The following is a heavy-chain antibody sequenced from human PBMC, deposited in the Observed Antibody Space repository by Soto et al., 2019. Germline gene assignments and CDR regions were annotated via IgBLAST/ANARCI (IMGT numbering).Heavy chain of an antibody. CDR2: INPNSGGT. J-gene: IGHJ6*02. CDR3: ARQWVSYGMDV. D-gene: IGHD1-26*01. V-gene: IGHV1-2*04. Sequence: GASAKVCCNAPRYAFACYYMQSVQQAPGQGLEWMGWINPNSGGTNYAQKFQGWVTMTRDTSISTAYMELSRLRSDATAVYYCARQWVSYGMDVWGQGTTVTVSS. CDR1: RYAFACYY.